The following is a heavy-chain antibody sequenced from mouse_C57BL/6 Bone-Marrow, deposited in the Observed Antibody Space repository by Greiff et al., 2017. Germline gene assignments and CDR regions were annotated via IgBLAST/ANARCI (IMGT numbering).Heavy chain of an antibody. Sequence: QVQLQQSGAELAKPGASLKLSCEASGFTFTSYWMPWVQQRPGQGLEWIAYINPSGGYTKYTQKLKDKATLTADKSSSTAYMPLSSLTYEDSAVYYCAKGKLLYFDYWGQGTTLTVSS. CDR2: INPSGGYT. V-gene: IGHV1-7*01. J-gene: IGHJ2*01. CDR1: GFTFTSYW. CDR3: AKGKLLYFDY.